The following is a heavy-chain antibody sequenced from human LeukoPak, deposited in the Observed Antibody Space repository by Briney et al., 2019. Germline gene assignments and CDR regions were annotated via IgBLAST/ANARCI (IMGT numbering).Heavy chain of an antibody. V-gene: IGHV3-30-3*01. Sequence: GRSLRLSCAASGFTFSSYAMHWVRQAPGKGLEWVAVISYDGSNKYYADSVKGRFTISRDNSKNTLYLQMDSLRAEDTAVYYCAKKKDIVEGYLDYWGQGNLVTVSS. J-gene: IGHJ4*02. CDR1: GFTFSSYA. CDR2: ISYDGSNK. CDR3: AKKKDIVEGYLDY. D-gene: IGHD2-15*01.